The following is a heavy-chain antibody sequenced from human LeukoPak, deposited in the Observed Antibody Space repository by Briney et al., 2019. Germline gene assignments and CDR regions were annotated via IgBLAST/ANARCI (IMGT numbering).Heavy chain of an antibody. Sequence: GGSLRLSCAALGFSFDDYAMYWVRQAPGKGLEWVSGISWSSVSIGYADSVKGRFTISRDNAKNSLYLQMNSLKAEDTALYHCAKRKAGGYALDIWGQGTMGTVSS. V-gene: IGHV3-9*01. CDR3: AKRKAGGYALDI. CDR1: GFSFDDYA. J-gene: IGHJ3*02. CDR2: ISWSSVSI. D-gene: IGHD3-16*01.